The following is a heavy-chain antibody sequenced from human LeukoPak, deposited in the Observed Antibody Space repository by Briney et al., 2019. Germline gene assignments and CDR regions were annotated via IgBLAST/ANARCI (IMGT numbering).Heavy chain of an antibody. Sequence: ASVKVSCKASGYTFATYGITWVRQAPGQGLEWMGWINTNTGNPTYAQGFTGRFVFSLDTSVSTAYLQISSLKAEDTAVYYCARGGAAGPGGDYYYYGMDVWGQGTTVTVSS. D-gene: IGHD6-13*01. CDR3: ARGGAAGPGGDYYYYGMDV. CDR1: GYTFATYG. V-gene: IGHV7-4-1*02. J-gene: IGHJ6*02. CDR2: INTNTGNP.